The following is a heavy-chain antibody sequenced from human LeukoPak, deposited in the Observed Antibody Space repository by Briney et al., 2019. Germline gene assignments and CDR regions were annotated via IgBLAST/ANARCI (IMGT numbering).Heavy chain of an antibody. V-gene: IGHV5-51*01. CDR1: GYSFTSYW. D-gene: IGHD1-1*01. CDR3: ARHHSQRRRWLDRPELEYYYYGMDV. J-gene: IGHJ6*02. CDR2: IYPGDSDT. Sequence: GESLKISCKGSGYSFTSYWIGWVRQMPGKGLEWMGIIYPGDSDTRYSPSFQGQVTISADKSISTAYLRWSSLKASDTAMYYCARHHSQRRRWLDRPELEYYYYGMDVWGQGTTVTVSS.